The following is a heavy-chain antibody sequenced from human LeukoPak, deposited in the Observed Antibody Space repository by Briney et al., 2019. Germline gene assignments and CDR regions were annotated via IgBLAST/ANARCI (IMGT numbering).Heavy chain of an antibody. CDR3: ARDPPYSGSYPYFDY. CDR1: GFTFSSYS. D-gene: IGHD1-26*01. J-gene: IGHJ4*02. V-gene: IGHV3-48*02. CDR2: FSSIGSTL. Sequence: GGSLRLSCAPSGFTFSSYSMNWFRQAPGKGLEWMSYFSSIGSTLDYADSVKGRFTISRENAKNSLSLQMNSLRDEDTAVYYCARDPPYSGSYPYFDYWGQGTLVTVSS.